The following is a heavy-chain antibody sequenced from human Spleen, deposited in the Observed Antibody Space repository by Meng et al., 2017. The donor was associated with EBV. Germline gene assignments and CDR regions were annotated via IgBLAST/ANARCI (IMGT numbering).Heavy chain of an antibody. CDR2: VNHGAST. CDR3: ATAGTGVTGDRWHFDH. D-gene: IGHD7-27*01. CDR1: GWSFNGSY. V-gene: IGHV4-34*01. Sequence: QEKLHQLGPGVFKTSVTLSLTCAGYGWSFNGSYWSWVRQSPAKGLEWIGEVNHGASTNYNPSLKSRVTISLDKSKNQFSLKLTSLTAADTAVYYCATAGTGVTGDRWHFDHWGRGTLVTVSS. J-gene: IGHJ2*01.